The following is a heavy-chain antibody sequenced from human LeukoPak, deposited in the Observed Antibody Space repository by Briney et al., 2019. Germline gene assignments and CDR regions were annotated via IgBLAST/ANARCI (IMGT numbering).Heavy chain of an antibody. D-gene: IGHD4-17*01. CDR3: ARVGDYGDYGSGLDY. CDR2: ISAYNGNT. V-gene: IGHV1-18*01. Sequence: ASVKVSCKASGYTFTSYGISWVRQAPGQGREWMGWISAYNGNTNYAQKFQGRVTMTTDTSTSTAYMELRSLRSDDTAVYYCARVGDYGDYGSGLDYWGQGTLVTVSS. CDR1: GYTFTSYG. J-gene: IGHJ4*02.